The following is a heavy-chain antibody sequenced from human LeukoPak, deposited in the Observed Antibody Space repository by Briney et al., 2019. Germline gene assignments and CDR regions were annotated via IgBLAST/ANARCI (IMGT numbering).Heavy chain of an antibody. J-gene: IGHJ1*01. CDR2: IKSDGGT. D-gene: IGHD3-22*01. CDR3: ARAPSEIGGYYPEYFRH. CDR1: GFTFSRYW. Sequence: GGSLRLSCAASGFTFSRYWMHWVRQAPGKGLVWVSRIKSDGGTNYADSVKGRFTISRDNAKNTVSLQMNSPRAEDTGVYYCARAPSEIGGYYPEYFRHWGQGTRVTVSS. V-gene: IGHV3-74*01.